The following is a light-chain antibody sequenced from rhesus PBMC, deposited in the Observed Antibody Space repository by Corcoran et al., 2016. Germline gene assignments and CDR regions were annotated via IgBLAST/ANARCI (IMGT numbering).Light chain of an antibody. CDR2: GAS. Sequence: QVILTQSPVILSLSPGERATLSCRASQSVSSYLAWYQQKPGQAPRLLIYGASSRATGIPDRFSGSGSGTEFTLTIRSLESADFAVYYCQKYSNSPGTFGQGTKVEIK. CDR1: QSVSSY. J-gene: IGKJ1*01. CDR3: QKYSNSPGT. V-gene: IGKV3-53*01.